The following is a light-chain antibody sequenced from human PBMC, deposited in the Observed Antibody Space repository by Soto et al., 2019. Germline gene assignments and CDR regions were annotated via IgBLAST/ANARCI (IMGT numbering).Light chain of an antibody. CDR1: SSDVGGYNY. V-gene: IGLV2-11*01. Sequence: QSALTQPRSVSGSPGQSVTISCTGTSSDVGGYNYVSWYQHHPGKAPKLMIYDVSKRPSGVPDGFSGPKSGNTASLTISGLQAEDEADYYCCSYAGSYTYVFGTGTKLTVL. J-gene: IGLJ1*01. CDR3: CSYAGSYTYV. CDR2: DVS.